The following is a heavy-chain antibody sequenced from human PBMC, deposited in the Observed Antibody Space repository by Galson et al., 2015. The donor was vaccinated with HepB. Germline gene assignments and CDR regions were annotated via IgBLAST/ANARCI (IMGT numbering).Heavy chain of an antibody. D-gene: IGHD1-1*01. V-gene: IGHV3-30-3*01. CDR1: GFTFSSYA. Sequence: SLRLSCAASGFTFSSYAMHWVRQAPGKGLEWVAVISYDGSNKYYADSVEGRFTISRDNSKNTLYLQMNSLRAEDTAVYYCARYNWNEGGNWFDPWGQGTLVTVSS. CDR2: ISYDGSNK. CDR3: ARYNWNEGGNWFDP. J-gene: IGHJ5*02.